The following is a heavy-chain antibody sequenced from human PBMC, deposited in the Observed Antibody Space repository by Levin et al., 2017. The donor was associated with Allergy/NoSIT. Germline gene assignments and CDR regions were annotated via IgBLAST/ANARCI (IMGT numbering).Heavy chain of an antibody. V-gene: IGHV4-34*01. D-gene: IGHD3/OR15-3a*01. CDR1: GGSFSGHY. J-gene: IGHJ5*02. CDR2: INHRGSA. Sequence: SETLSLTCGVYGGSFSGHYWSWIRQPPGKGLEWIGEINHRGSANYNRSLKSRVSISEDTSKNQFSLRLGSVTAADTAVYYCARGRGFWTGYYYFDPWGQGTLVTVSS. CDR3: ARGRGFWTGYYYFDP.